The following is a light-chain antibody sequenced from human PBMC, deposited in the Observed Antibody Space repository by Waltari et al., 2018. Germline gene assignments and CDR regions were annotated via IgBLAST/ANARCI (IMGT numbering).Light chain of an antibody. CDR2: EVS. CDR3: SSFAGTNNFVV. V-gene: IGLV2-8*01. J-gene: IGLJ2*01. Sequence: QSALTQPPSASGSPGQSVTISSTGTTSDVGGSNYVSWYQQHPGKAPKLMIYEVSQRPSGVPDRFSGSKSGDTASLTVSGLQAEDEADYYCSSFAGTNNFVVFGGGTKLTV. CDR1: TSDVGGSNY.